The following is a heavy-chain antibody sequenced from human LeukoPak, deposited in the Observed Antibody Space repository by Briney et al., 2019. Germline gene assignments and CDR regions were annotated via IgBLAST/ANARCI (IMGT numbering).Heavy chain of an antibody. J-gene: IGHJ6*02. V-gene: IGHV3-30*03. CDR1: GFTFSSYG. D-gene: IGHD6-19*01. CDR2: ISYDGSNK. CDR3: ARDRGIAVAHYGMDV. Sequence: GGSLRLSCAASGFTFSSYGMHWVRQAPGKGLEWVAVISYDGSNKYYADSVKGRFTISRDNSKNTLYLQMYSLRAEDTAVYYCARDRGIAVAHYGMDVWGQGTTVTVSS.